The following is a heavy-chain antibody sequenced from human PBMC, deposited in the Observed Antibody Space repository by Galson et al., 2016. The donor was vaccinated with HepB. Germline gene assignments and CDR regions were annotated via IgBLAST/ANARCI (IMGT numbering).Heavy chain of an antibody. CDR3: ARAGGLNENFYFDY. D-gene: IGHD1-1*01. CDR2: TYYRSKYYN. Sequence: CAISGDSVSSNSGAWNWIRQSPSRGLEWLGRTYYRSKYYNDYAVSVKSRITINPDTSKNQFSLQLNSVTPEDTAVYYCARAGGLNENFYFDYWGQETLVTVSS. V-gene: IGHV6-1*01. CDR1: GDSVSSNSGA. J-gene: IGHJ4*02.